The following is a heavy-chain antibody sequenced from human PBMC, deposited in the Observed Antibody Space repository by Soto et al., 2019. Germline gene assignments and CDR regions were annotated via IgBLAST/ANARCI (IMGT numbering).Heavy chain of an antibody. J-gene: IGHJ6*02. CDR2: VTGSGGST. Sequence: EVQLLESGGGLVQPGGSLRLSCAASGFTFSTYSMNWVRQAPGKGLEWVSSVTGSGGSTYYADSVKGRFLISRDNSKNTLYLQMNSLRVEDTAVYYCANRNFYYGMDVWGQGTTVTVSS. CDR3: ANRNFYYGMDV. CDR1: GFTFSTYS. V-gene: IGHV3-23*01.